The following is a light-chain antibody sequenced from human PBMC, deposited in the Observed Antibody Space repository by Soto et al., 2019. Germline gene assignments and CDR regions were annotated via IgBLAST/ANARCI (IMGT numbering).Light chain of an antibody. CDR1: SSDVGGYNY. CDR3: CSHAGSYTYV. CDR2: EVS. V-gene: IGLV2-11*01. J-gene: IGLJ1*01. Sequence: QSVLTQPRSVSGSPGQSVTISCTGTSSDVGGYNYVSWYQQHPGKAPKVIIYEVSKRPSGGPDRFSGSKAGNTASLTISGLQPEDEADYYCCSHAGSYTYVFGTGTKVTVL.